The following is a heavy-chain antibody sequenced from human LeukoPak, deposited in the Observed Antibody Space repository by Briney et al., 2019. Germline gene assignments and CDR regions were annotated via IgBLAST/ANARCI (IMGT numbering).Heavy chain of an antibody. CDR1: GFTFSSYS. Sequence: GGSLRLSCAASGFTFSSYSMNWVRQAPGKGLEWVSSISSSSSYIYYADSLKGRFTISRDNAKNSLYLQMNSLRAEETAVYYCARALSGLPFDYWGQGTLVTVSS. D-gene: IGHD3-10*01. V-gene: IGHV3-21*01. CDR2: ISSSSSYI. CDR3: ARALSGLPFDY. J-gene: IGHJ4*02.